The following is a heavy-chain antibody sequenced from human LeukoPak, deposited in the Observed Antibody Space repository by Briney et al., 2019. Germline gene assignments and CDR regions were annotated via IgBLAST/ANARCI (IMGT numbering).Heavy chain of an antibody. CDR1: GFTFSSYA. D-gene: IGHD5-18*01. CDR2: ISGSGGST. V-gene: IGHV3-23*01. Sequence: PGGSLRLSWAASGFTFSSYAMRWGRQAPGKGLEWVSGISGSGGSTYYAASVKGRFTISRDNSRTTLYLQMNSLSAEATALYYCAKDRYNTAMVSFDYWGQGTLVTVSS. J-gene: IGHJ4*02. CDR3: AKDRYNTAMVSFDY.